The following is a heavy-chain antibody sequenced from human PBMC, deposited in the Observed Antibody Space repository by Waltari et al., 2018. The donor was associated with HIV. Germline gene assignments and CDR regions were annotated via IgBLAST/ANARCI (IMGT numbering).Heavy chain of an antibody. D-gene: IGHD5-18*01. J-gene: IGHJ4*02. CDR3: TRDGIDTAMLFY. V-gene: IGHV3-49*05. CDR2: IRSKAYGGAT. CDR1: GFTFGDYA. Sequence: EVQLVESGGGLVKPGRSLRLSCTASGFTFGDYAMSWFRQAPGKGLEWVGFIRSKAYGGATGYAASVKSRFNISRGDSKSIAYLEMDSLKTEDTAVDYCTRDGIDTAMLFYWGQGTLVTVSS.